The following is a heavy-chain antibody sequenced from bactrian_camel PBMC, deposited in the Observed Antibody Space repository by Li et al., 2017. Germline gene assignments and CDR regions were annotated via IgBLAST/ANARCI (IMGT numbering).Heavy chain of an antibody. J-gene: IGHJ4*01. CDR3: AADEMGCIENVY. D-gene: IGHD1*01. CDR2: IDSDGST. Sequence: VESGGGSVQGGGSLRLSCAASGIIYSSYCMGYFRQAPGQEREGVARIDSDGSTAYGDSVKGRFTISKDNAKNTLYLQMNSLKPEDTAMYYCAADEMGCIENVYRGQGTQVTVSP. V-gene: IGHV3S53*01. CDR1: GIIYSSYC.